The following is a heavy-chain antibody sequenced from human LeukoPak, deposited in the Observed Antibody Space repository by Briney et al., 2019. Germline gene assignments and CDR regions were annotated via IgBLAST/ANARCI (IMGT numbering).Heavy chain of an antibody. D-gene: IGHD6-6*01. Sequence: GGSLRLSCAASGFTFSSYGMHWVRQAPGKGLEWVAVIWYDGSNKYYADSVKGRFTISRDNSKNTLCLQMNSLRAEDTAVYYCAREYSSSSWFNYYYGMDVWGQGTTVTVSS. CDR2: IWYDGSNK. CDR1: GFTFSSYG. J-gene: IGHJ6*02. CDR3: AREYSSSSWFNYYYGMDV. V-gene: IGHV3-33*01.